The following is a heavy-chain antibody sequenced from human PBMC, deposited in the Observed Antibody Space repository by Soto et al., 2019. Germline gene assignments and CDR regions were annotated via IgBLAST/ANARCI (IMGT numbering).Heavy chain of an antibody. CDR2: IIPIFGTA. D-gene: IGHD2-2*01. CDR1: GGTFSSYA. J-gene: IGHJ4*02. Sequence: QVQLVQSGAEVKKPGSSVKVSCKASGGTFSSYAISWVRQAPGQGLEWMGGIIPIFGTANYAQKFQGRVTIPEDEYTSKDYKELGSLRSEDRAVYYCTTARTTAFDDWGQGTLVKVS. CDR3: TTARTTAFDD. V-gene: IGHV1-69*01.